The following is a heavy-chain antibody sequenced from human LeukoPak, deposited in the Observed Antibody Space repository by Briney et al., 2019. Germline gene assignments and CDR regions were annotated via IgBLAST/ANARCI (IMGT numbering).Heavy chain of an antibody. J-gene: IGHJ4*02. Sequence: PGGSLRHSCAASGFTFSSYSMNWVCQAPGKGLEWVSYISSGSNTIYYADSVKGRFTISRDNAKNSLYLQMNSLRDEDTAVYYCARDRVVGPTRTFDDWGQGTLVTVSS. CDR3: ARDRVVGPTRTFDD. V-gene: IGHV3-48*02. D-gene: IGHD1-26*01. CDR1: GFTFSSYS. CDR2: ISSGSNTI.